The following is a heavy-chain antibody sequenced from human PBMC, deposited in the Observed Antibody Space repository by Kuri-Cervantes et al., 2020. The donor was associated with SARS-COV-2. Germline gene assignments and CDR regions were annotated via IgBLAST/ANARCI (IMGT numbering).Heavy chain of an antibody. V-gene: IGHV1-24*01. CDR2: FDPEDGET. Sequence: ASVKVSCKVSGYTLTELSMHWVRQAPGKGLEWMGGFDPEDGETIYAQKFQGRVTMTEDTSTDTAYMELSSLRAEDTAVYYCATESSSWYGGSFDYWGQGTLVTVSS. J-gene: IGHJ4*02. CDR1: GYTLTELS. CDR3: ATESSSWYGGSFDY. D-gene: IGHD6-13*01.